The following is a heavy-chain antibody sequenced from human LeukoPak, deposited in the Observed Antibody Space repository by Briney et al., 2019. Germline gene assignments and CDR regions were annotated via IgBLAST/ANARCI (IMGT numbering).Heavy chain of an antibody. CDR3: ARDSGFLEWSPPPWFDP. J-gene: IGHJ5*02. Sequence: ASVKVSCKASGGTFSSYAISWVRQAPGQGLEWMGGIIPIFGTANYAQKFQGRATITADESTSTAYMELSSLRSEDTAVYYCARDSGFLEWSPPPWFDPWGQGTLVTVSS. D-gene: IGHD3-3*01. CDR2: IIPIFGTA. V-gene: IGHV1-69*13. CDR1: GGTFSSYA.